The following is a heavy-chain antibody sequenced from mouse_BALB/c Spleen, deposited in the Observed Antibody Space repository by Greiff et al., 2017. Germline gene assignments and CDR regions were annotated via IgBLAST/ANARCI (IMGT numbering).Heavy chain of an antibody. CDR3: ARSLLRLRSYYAMDY. D-gene: IGHD1-2*01. V-gene: IGHV14-3*02. Sequence: EVQLQQSGAELVKPGASVKLSCTASGFNIKDTYMHWVKQRPEQGLDLIGRIDPANGNTKYDPKFQGKATITADTSSNTAYLQLSSLTSEDTAVYYCARSLLRLRSYYAMDYWGQGTSVTVSS. J-gene: IGHJ4*01. CDR2: IDPANGNT. CDR1: GFNIKDTY.